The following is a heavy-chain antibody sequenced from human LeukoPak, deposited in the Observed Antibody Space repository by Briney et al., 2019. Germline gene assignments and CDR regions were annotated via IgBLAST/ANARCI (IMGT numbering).Heavy chain of an antibody. V-gene: IGHV4-4*07. J-gene: IGHJ6*03. Sequence: PSETLSLTCTVSGGSIGSYYWSWIRQPAGKGLEWIGRIYTSGSTNYNPSLKSRVTMSVDTSKNQFSLKLSSVTAADTAVYYCARSRCSSTSCKMNYYYYMDVWGKGTTVTVSS. D-gene: IGHD2-2*01. CDR2: IYTSGST. CDR1: GGSIGSYY. CDR3: ARSRCSSTSCKMNYYYYMDV.